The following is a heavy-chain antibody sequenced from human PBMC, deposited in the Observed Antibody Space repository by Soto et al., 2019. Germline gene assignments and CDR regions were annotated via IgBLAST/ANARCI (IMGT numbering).Heavy chain of an antibody. Sequence: PSETLSLTCAVSGGSISSSNWWSWVSQPPGKGLEWIVEIYHSGSTNYNPSLKSRVTISVDKSKNQFSLMLSSVTAADTAVYYWARIMTVPPHILVVPSAENWFDPWGQGTLVTVSS. CDR3: ARIMTVPPHILVVPSAENWFDP. J-gene: IGHJ5*02. CDR2: IYHSGST. CDR1: GGSISSSNW. D-gene: IGHD2-2*01. V-gene: IGHV4-4*02.